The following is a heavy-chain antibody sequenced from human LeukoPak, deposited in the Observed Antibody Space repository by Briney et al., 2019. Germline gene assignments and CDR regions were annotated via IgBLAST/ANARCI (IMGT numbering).Heavy chain of an antibody. D-gene: IGHD3-3*01. CDR2: INPNSGGT. CDR3: ARGPWSYFGY. CDR1: GYTFTSYY. V-gene: IGHV1-46*01. Sequence: ASVKVSCKASGYTFTSYYMHWVRQAPGQGLEWMGIINPNSGGTSYAQKFQGRVTMTRDTSTSTVYMELSSLRSEDTAVYFCARGPWSYFGYWGQGTLVTVSS. J-gene: IGHJ4*02.